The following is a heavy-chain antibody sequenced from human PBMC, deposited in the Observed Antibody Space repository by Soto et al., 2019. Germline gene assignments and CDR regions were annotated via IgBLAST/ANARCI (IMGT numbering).Heavy chain of an antibody. CDR1: GYTFTGYY. Sequence: GASVKVSCKASGYTFTGYYMHWVRQAPGQGLEWMGWINPNSGGTNYAQKFQGRVTMTRDTSISTAYMELSRLRSDDTAVYYCARRAPIVVVPAAIWVSGFDPWGQGTLVTVSS. CDR2: INPNSGGT. D-gene: IGHD2-2*01. J-gene: IGHJ5*02. V-gene: IGHV1-2*02. CDR3: ARRAPIVVVPAAIWVSGFDP.